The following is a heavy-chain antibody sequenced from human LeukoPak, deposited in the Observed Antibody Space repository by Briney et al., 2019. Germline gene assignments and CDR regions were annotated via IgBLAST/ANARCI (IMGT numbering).Heavy chain of an antibody. CDR1: GVTFSSYW. D-gene: IGHD1-14*01. J-gene: IGHJ4*02. CDR2: IKQDGSEK. Sequence: GGSLRLSCAASGVTFSSYWMSWVRKVPGKGLEWVANIKQDGSEKYYVDSVKGRVTISRDNAKNSLYLQMNSLRAEDTAVYYCARDVGVTRREFPCLDYWGQGTLVTVSS. CDR3: ARDVGVTRREFPCLDY. V-gene: IGHV3-7*01.